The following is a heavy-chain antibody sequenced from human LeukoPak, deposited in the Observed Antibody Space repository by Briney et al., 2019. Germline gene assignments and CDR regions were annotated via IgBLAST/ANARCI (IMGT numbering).Heavy chain of an antibody. CDR3: ARELGALGGFDY. D-gene: IGHD1-26*01. J-gene: IGHJ4*02. CDR1: GFTFNRYS. V-gene: IGHV3-48*04. Sequence: PGGSLRLSCAASGFTFNRYSMNWVRQAPGKGLEWVSYISSSGSTIYYADSVKGRFTISRDNAKNSLYLQMNSLRAEDTAVYYCARELGALGGFDYWGQGTLVTVSS. CDR2: ISSSGSTI.